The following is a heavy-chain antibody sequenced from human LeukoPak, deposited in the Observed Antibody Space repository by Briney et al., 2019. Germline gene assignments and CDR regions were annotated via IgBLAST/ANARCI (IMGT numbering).Heavy chain of an antibody. CDR1: GFTFSSYT. D-gene: IGHD6-19*01. V-gene: IGHV3-30-3*01. Sequence: GGSLRLSCAASGFTFSSYTMHWVRQAPGKGLEWVAVISYDGSNKYYADSVKGRFTISRDNSKNTLYLQMNSLRAEDTAVYYCGTEQWLVSLYFDYWGQGTLVTVSS. J-gene: IGHJ4*02. CDR3: GTEQWLVSLYFDY. CDR2: ISYDGSNK.